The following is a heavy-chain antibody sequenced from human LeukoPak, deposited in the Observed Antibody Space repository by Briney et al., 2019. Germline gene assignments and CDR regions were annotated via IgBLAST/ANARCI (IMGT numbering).Heavy chain of an antibody. V-gene: IGHV3-30*02. D-gene: IGHD3-9*01. J-gene: IGHJ3*01. CDR2: IQYDGSHE. CDR3: AKDLFF. CDR1: EFTFSTSD. Sequence: GGSLRLSCAASEFTFSTSDMHWVRQAPGKGLEWVSFIQYDGSHENYSDSVKGRVTISRDNSRNTLYLQMYSLRPDDTAVYYCAKDLFFWGQGTMVTVSS.